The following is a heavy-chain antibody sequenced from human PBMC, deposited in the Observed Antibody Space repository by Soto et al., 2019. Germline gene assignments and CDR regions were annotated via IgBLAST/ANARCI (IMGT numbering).Heavy chain of an antibody. Sequence: GXSLKISCKGSGYSFTSYFIGWVRQMPGKGLEWMGIIYPADSDTRYSPSFQGQVTISADKSITTAYLQWSSLKASDTAIYYCARLRTGSGYYYYGMDVWGQGTTVTVSS. CDR1: GYSFTSYF. D-gene: IGHD3-10*01. CDR3: ARLRTGSGYYYYGMDV. V-gene: IGHV5-51*01. CDR2: IYPADSDT. J-gene: IGHJ6*02.